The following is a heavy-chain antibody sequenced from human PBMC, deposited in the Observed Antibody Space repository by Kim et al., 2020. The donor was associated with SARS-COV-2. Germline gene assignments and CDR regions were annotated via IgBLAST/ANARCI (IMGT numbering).Heavy chain of an antibody. J-gene: IGHJ4*02. D-gene: IGHD3-3*01. CDR2: T. CDR3: ARQTIFGVVIG. V-gene: IGHV4-39*01. Sequence: TYYNPSLTSRVTISVDTSKNQFSLKLSSVTAADTAVYYCARQTIFGVVIGWGQGTLVTVSS.